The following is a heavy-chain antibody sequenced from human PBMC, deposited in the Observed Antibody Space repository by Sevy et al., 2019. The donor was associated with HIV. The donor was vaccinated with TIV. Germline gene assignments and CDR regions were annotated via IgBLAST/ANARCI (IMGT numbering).Heavy chain of an antibody. V-gene: IGHV4-61*01. J-gene: IGHJ4*02. Sequence: SETLSLTCTVFGDSVSSGNYFWTWIRQPPGKGLEWIGYIYYSGSTNYNLSLKSRLTISVDTSNNQFSLKVRSVTAADSAVYYCAGETRMGSYFFDYWGQGALVTVSS. CDR2: IYYSGST. CDR1: GDSVSSGNYF. D-gene: IGHD3-10*01. CDR3: AGETRMGSYFFDY.